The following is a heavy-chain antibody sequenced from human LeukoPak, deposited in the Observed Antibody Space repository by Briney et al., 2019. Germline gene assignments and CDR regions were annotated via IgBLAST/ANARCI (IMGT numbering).Heavy chain of an antibody. D-gene: IGHD1/OR15-1a*01. CDR1: GDSVSSDTAA. J-gene: IGHJ3*01. Sequence: SQTLSLTCAISGDSVSSDTAAWNWIRQSPLRGLEWLGRTYYRSKWFKASAVSVKSRISINPDTSKNQFSLHLDSVTPEDTAVYYCAREDAVGTIAAFDVWGQGTVVTVSS. V-gene: IGHV6-1*01. CDR3: AREDAVGTIAAFDV. CDR2: TYYRSKWFK.